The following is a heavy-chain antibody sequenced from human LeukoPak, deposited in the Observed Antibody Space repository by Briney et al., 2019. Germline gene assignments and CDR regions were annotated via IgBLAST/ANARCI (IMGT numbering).Heavy chain of an antibody. V-gene: IGHV3-64*01. CDR3: AREGYTYITLYY. CDR1: GFTFSSYA. J-gene: IGHJ4*02. D-gene: IGHD5-18*01. Sequence: GGSLRLSCAASGFTFSSYAMHWVRQAPGKGLEYVSAISSNGGSTYYANSVKGRFTISRDNSKNTLYLQMGSLRAEDMAVYYCAREGYTYITLYYWGQGTLVTVSS. CDR2: ISSNGGST.